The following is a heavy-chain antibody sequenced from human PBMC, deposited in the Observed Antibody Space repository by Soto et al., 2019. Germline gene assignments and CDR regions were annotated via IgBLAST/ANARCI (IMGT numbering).Heavy chain of an antibody. J-gene: IGHJ6*02. CDR3: ARAGSSGSYYNVHYYHGMDV. D-gene: IGHD3-10*01. CDR1: GGSISSYY. Sequence: SETLCLTCTVSGGSISSYYWSWIRQPAGKGLEWIGRIYTSGSTNYNPSLKSRVTMSVDTSKNQFSLKLSSVTAADTAVYYCARAGSSGSYYNVHYYHGMDVWGQGTTVTVSS. CDR2: IYTSGST. V-gene: IGHV4-4*07.